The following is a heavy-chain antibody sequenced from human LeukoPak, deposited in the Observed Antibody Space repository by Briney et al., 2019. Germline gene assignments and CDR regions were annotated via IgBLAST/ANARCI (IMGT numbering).Heavy chain of an antibody. D-gene: IGHD1-20*01. J-gene: IGHJ4*02. CDR3: LRDLNWSLDQ. V-gene: IGHV3-74*01. CDR2: IKSDGITI. Sequence: GGTLRLSCAASGFTFSNYMMHWVRHAPGKGLVWVSRIKSDGITITYADSVKGRFTISRDNAKNTQYLQMNSLRAEDTAVYYCLRDLNWSLDQWGQGTLVTVSS. CDR1: GFTFSNYM.